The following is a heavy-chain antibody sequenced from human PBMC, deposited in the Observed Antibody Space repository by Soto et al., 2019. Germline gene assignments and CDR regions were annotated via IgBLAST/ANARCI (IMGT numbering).Heavy chain of an antibody. Sequence: SETLSLTCTVSGGSISSYYWSWIRQPPGKGLEWIGYIYYSGSTNYNPSLKSRVTISVDTSKNQFSLKLSSVTAADTAVYYCARLRARYCSSTSCYLGNWFDPWGQGTLVTVSS. D-gene: IGHD2-2*01. J-gene: IGHJ5*02. CDR2: IYYSGST. CDR3: ARLRARYCSSTSCYLGNWFDP. V-gene: IGHV4-59*08. CDR1: GGSISSYY.